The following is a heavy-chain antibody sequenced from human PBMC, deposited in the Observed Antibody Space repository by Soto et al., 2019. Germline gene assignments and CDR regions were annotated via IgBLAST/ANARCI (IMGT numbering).Heavy chain of an antibody. CDR1: GFTFSSYA. J-gene: IGHJ6*02. CDR2: IRGDGGIT. Sequence: EVQLLEYGGGLVQPGGSLRLSCAASGFTFSSYAMNWVHQAPGKGLEWVSTIRGDGGITYYADFVKGRFTISRDNSKNTLYLQMNSLRTEDTAVFYCAKGSRDTVMANYGMDVWGQGTTVTVSS. D-gene: IGHD5-18*01. CDR3: AKGSRDTVMANYGMDV. V-gene: IGHV3-23*01.